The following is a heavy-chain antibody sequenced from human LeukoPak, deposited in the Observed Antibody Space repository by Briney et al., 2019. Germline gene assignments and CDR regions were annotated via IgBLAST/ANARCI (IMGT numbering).Heavy chain of an antibody. D-gene: IGHD5-18*01. CDR2: INPSGGST. CDR3: ARGWSGYSYSPATYFDY. CDR1: GYTFTSYY. Sequence: AXXQVSCKASGYTFTSYYMHWVRQAPGQGLEWMGIINPSGGSTSYAQKFQGRVTMTRDTSTSTVYMELSSLRSEDTAVYYCARGWSGYSYSPATYFDYWGQGTLVTVSS. J-gene: IGHJ4*02. V-gene: IGHV1-46*01.